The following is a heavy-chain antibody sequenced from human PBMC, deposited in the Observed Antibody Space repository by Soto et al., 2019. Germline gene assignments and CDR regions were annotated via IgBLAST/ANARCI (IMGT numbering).Heavy chain of an antibody. D-gene: IGHD3-22*01. CDR3: ARDLGYYDSSGYFDY. V-gene: IGHV3-11*01. J-gene: IGHJ4*02. CDR1: GFTFSEHY. CDR2: VSSSDSTV. Sequence: QVHLVESGGGLVKPGGSLRLSCAGSGFTFSEHYMSWIRQAPGKGLEWISYVSSSDSTVYYADSVKGRFTISRDNAKNSLYLQMNSLRVEDMAVYYCARDLGYYDSSGYFDYWGQGTLVTVSS.